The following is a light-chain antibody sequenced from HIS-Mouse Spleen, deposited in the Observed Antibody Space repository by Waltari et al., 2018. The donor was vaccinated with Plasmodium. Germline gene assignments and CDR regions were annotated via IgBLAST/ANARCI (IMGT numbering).Light chain of an antibody. CDR3: QQSYSTGT. J-gene: IGKJ1*01. CDR2: SAT. CDR1: QVISNY. Sequence: DIQMTQSPSSLSASVGDRVTSTPRASQVISNYLNWKQQKPGKAPKFLIYSATTLKSGVPPRFRGSGAGTDFTLTISSLQPEDFAIYDCQQSYSTGTFGQGTKVEMK. V-gene: IGKV1-39*01.